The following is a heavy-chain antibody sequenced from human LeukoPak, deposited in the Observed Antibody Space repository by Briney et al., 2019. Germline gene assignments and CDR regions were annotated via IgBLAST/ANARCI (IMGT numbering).Heavy chain of an antibody. CDR3: ARRIAAAAAPYYFDY. Sequence: PGGSLRLSCAASGNYCMHWVRQAPGKGLLWVSRINSDGSSTSYADSVKGRFTISRDNAKNTLYLQMNSLRAEDTAVYYCARRIAAAAAPYYFDYWGQGTLVTVSS. D-gene: IGHD6-13*01. CDR1: GNYC. V-gene: IGHV3-74*01. J-gene: IGHJ4*02. CDR2: INSDGSST.